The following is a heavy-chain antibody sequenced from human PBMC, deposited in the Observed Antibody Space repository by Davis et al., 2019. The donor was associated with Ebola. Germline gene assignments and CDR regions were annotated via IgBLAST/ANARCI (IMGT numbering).Heavy chain of an antibody. Sequence: SGPTLVKPTQTLTLTCSFSGFSLSTRGMCVSWIRQPPGKALEWLARIDWDDDKFYSTSLKTRLTISKDTSKNQVVLTMTNMDPVHTATYYCARIRSYGYDVPFDYWGQGTLVTVSS. V-gene: IGHV2-70*17. CDR2: IDWDDDK. CDR1: GFSLSTRGMC. J-gene: IGHJ4*02. D-gene: IGHD3-16*01. CDR3: ARIRSYGYDVPFDY.